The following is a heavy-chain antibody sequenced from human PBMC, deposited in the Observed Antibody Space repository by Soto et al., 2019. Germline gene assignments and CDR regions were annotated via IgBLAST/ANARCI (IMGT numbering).Heavy chain of an antibody. J-gene: IGHJ4*02. CDR3: ARHRRDYYRVLDN. D-gene: IGHD3-10*01. V-gene: IGHV5-51*01. CDR2: IYPGNSET. CDR1: GYSFTNYW. Sequence: GESLKISCKGTGYSFTNYWVAWVRQMPGKGLEWMGIIYPGNSETRYSPSFQGQVTFSVDKSISTAYLQWSSLKASDTAIYYCARHRRDYYRVLDNCGRGTLVTVTS.